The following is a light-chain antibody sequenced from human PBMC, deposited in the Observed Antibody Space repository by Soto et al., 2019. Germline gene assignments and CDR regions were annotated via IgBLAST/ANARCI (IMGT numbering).Light chain of an antibody. CDR2: GAS. J-gene: IGKJ4*01. V-gene: IGKV3D-15*01. Sequence: EILMTQSPATLSVSPGERATLSCRASQSVSSNLAWYQQKVGQAPRLLIYGASIRATGIPARFSGSGSGTDFTLTISSLPSEDFAVYFCQQYNNWPPLTFGGGTKVEIK. CDR1: QSVSSN. CDR3: QQYNNWPPLT.